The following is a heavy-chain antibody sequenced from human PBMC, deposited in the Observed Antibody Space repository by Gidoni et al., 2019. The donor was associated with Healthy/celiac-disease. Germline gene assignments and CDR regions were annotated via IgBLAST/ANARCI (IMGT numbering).Heavy chain of an antibody. CDR1: GGSISSSSYY. D-gene: IGHD3-10*01. J-gene: IGHJ4*02. Sequence: QLQLQESGPGLVKPSETLSLTCTVSGGSISSSSYYWGWIRQPPGKGLEWIGSIYYSGSTYYNPSLKSRVTISVDTSKNQFSLKLSSVTAADTAVYYCARVPGYYSSGSDFDYWGQGTLVTVSS. CDR3: ARVPGYYSSGSDFDY. V-gene: IGHV4-39*07. CDR2: IYYSGST.